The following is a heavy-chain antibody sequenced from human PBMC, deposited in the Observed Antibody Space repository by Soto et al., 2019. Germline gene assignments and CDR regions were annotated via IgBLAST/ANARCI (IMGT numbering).Heavy chain of an antibody. CDR3: ARGKRRLVFEVPMDS. V-gene: IGHV1-69*01. CDR2: IIPICGTA. CDR1: GGTFSSYA. J-gene: IGHJ4*02. D-gene: IGHD2-2*01. Sequence: QVQLVQSGAEVKKPGSSVKVSCKASGGTFSSYAISWVRQAPGQGLEWMGGIIPICGTANYAQKFEGRVTITADESTSTAYMELSSLSSEDTAVYYCARGKRRLVFEVPMDSWGQGTLVTVSS.